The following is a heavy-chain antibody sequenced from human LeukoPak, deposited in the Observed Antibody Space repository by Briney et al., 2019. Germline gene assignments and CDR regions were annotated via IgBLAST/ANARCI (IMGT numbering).Heavy chain of an antibody. J-gene: IGHJ4*02. CDR2: IYCSGST. V-gene: IGHV4-59*01. Sequence: SETLSLTCTVSGGSISSYYWSWIRQPPGKGLEWIGYIYCSGSTNYNPSLKSRVTISVDTSKNQFSLKLSSVTAADTAVYYCARGRAGITIFGVPTQPIDYWGQGTLVTVSS. CDR3: ARGRAGITIFGVPTQPIDY. CDR1: GGSISSYY. D-gene: IGHD3-3*01.